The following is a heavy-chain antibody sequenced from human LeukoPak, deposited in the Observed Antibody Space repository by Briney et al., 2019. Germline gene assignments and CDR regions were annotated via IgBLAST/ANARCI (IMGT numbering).Heavy chain of an antibody. J-gene: IGHJ4*02. D-gene: IGHD3-16*01. V-gene: IGHV3-21*04. CDR2: ISWGGSNI. CDR1: GFTFSTYS. Sequence: GGSLRLSCAASGFTFSTYSMNWVRQAPGKGLGWVSSISWGGSNIYYADSVKGRFTISRDNAKNSLYLQMNSLRAEDTAVYYCARDGGSHYFDFWGQGTLVSVSS. CDR3: ARDGGSHYFDF.